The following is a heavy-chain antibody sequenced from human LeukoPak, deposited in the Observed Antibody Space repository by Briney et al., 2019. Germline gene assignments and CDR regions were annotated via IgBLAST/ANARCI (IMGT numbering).Heavy chain of an antibody. J-gene: IGHJ4*02. CDR1: GFTFSSYA. D-gene: IGHD2-2*01. CDR3: AELPLGIVVVPAAAFPPHFDD. CDR2: ISGSGGST. V-gene: IGHV3-23*01. Sequence: GGSLRLSCAASGFTFSSYAMSWVRQAPGKGLEWGSAISGSGGSTYYADSVKGRFTISRDNSKNTLYLQMNSLRAEDTAVYYCAELPLGIVVVPAAAFPPHFDDWGQGTLVTVSS.